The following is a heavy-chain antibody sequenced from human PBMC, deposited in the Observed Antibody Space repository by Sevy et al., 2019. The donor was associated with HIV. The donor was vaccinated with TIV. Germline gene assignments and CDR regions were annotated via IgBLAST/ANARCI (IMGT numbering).Heavy chain of an antibody. Sequence: SETLSLTCSVSGDSITSSSYYWGWIRQPPGKGLEWIGIIYYRGNTYYNPSLKSRVTIFVDTSKNHFSLKLTSVTAADTAFYYCARRASGSSHYFDYWGQGTLVTVSS. V-gene: IGHV4-39*02. D-gene: IGHD2-15*01. CDR1: GDSITSSSYY. J-gene: IGHJ4*02. CDR2: IYYRGNT. CDR3: ARRASGSSHYFDY.